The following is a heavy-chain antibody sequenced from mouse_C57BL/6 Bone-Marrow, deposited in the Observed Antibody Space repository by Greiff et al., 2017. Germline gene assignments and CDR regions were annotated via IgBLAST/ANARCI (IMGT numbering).Heavy chain of an antibody. CDR1: GFNIKDYY. CDR2: IDPEDGET. D-gene: IGHD1-1*01. CDR3: TRSLIYYGTNY. J-gene: IGHJ2*01. Sequence: EVQGVESGAELVKPGASVKLSCTASGFNIKDYYIHWVKQRTEQGLAWIGRIDPEDGETKYAPKFQDKATITADTSSNTAYLQLSSLTSEDTAVYYCTRSLIYYGTNYWGQGTTLTVSS. V-gene: IGHV14-2*01.